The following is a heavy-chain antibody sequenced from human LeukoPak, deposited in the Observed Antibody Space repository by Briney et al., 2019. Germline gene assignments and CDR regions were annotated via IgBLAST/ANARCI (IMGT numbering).Heavy chain of an antibody. CDR1: GFTFSNYG. J-gene: IGHJ4*02. CDR2: ISNDGNKK. CDR3: ARGYYYDSSGYYGY. D-gene: IGHD3-22*01. Sequence: GGSLRLSCAASGFTFSNYGMHWVRQAPGKGLEWVAGISNDGNKKYYADSVKGRFIISRDNAKNSLYLQMNSLRAEDTALYHCARGYYYDSSGYYGYWGQGTLVTVSS. V-gene: IGHV3-30*03.